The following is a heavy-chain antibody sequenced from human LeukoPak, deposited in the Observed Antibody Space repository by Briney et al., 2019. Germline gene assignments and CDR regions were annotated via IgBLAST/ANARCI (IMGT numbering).Heavy chain of an antibody. CDR1: GFTFSSYS. J-gene: IGHJ4*02. V-gene: IGHV3-48*01. CDR2: ISSSSTI. CDR3: VRPSNPPH. Sequence: GGSLRLSCAASGFTFSSYSMNWVRQAPGKGLEWVSYISSSSTIYYADSVKGRFTISRDNAKNSLYLQMNSLRAEDTAIYYCVRPSNPPHWGQGTLVTVSS.